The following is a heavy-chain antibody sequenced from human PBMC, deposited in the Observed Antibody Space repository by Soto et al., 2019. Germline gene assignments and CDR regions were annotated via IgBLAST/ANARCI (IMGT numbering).Heavy chain of an antibody. J-gene: IGHJ1*01. CDR3: ATDLGS. CDR2: INGDGSST. Sequence: PGGSLRLSCAASGVTFSTYWMHWVRQAPGKGLVWVSRINGDGSSTAYADSVKGRFTISRDNAKKTLFLQVNSLRADDTAMYYCATDLGSCGQGTLVTVYS. D-gene: IGHD3-16*01. CDR1: GVTFSTYW. V-gene: IGHV3-74*01.